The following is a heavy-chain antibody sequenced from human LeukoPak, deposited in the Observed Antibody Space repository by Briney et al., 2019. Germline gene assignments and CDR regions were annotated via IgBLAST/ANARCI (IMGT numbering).Heavy chain of an antibody. J-gene: IGHJ4*02. CDR2: IYPGDSDT. V-gene: IGHV5-51*01. Sequence: GESLKISCKGSGYSFTSYWIGWVRQMPGKGLEWMGIIYPGDSDTRYSPSFQGQVAISADKSISTAYLQWSSLKASDTAMYYCARHAGSSQYSSGWYSPFDYWGQGTLVTVSS. CDR1: GYSFTSYW. D-gene: IGHD6-19*01. CDR3: ARHAGSSQYSSGWYSPFDY.